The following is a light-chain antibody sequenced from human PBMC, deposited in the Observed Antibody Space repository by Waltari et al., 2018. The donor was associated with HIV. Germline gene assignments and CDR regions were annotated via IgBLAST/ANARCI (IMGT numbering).Light chain of an antibody. J-gene: IGLJ2*01. V-gene: IGLV3-10*01. Sequence: SYELTQPPSVSVSPGQTARITCSGDALPKKYAYWYQHKSGQAPVLVIYEASRRPSGIPEKFSGSSSGTMATLTISGAQVEDEADYYCYSTDSSANRRSVFGGGTKLTVL. CDR2: EAS. CDR3: YSTDSSANRRSV. CDR1: ALPKKY.